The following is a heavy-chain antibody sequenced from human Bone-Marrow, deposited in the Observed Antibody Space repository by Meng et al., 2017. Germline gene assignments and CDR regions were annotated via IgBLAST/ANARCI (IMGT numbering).Heavy chain of an antibody. D-gene: IGHD1-26*01. CDR1: GGSISSGGYY. Sequence: GPLPESAPGLVKPSQTLSLTCTVSGGSISSGGYYWSWIRQHPGKGLEWIGYIYYSGSTYYNPSLKSLVTISVDTSKNQFSLKLSSVTAADTAVYYCARVGYSGSRVTSYYFDYWGQGTLVTV. J-gene: IGHJ4*02. CDR2: IYYSGST. CDR3: ARVGYSGSRVTSYYFDY. V-gene: IGHV4-31*01.